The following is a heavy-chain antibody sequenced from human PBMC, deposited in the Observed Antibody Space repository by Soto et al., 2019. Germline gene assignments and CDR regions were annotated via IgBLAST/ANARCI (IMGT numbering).Heavy chain of an antibody. V-gene: IGHV4-59*01. J-gene: IGHJ4*02. CDR3: AREGNLGRWLQPLDF. Sequence: SETLSLTCTVSGGSISNYYWSWIRQPPGKGLEWIGYIYYSGSTNYNPSLKSRVTISVDTSKNQFSLKLSSVTAADTAKYFCAREGNLGRWLQPLDFWGQGTLVTVSS. D-gene: IGHD5-12*01. CDR2: IYYSGST. CDR1: GGSISNYY.